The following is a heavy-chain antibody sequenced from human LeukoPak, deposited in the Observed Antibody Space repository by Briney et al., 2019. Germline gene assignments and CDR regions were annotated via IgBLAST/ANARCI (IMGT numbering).Heavy chain of an antibody. CDR3: ARRGSYFGGFDY. J-gene: IGHJ4*02. V-gene: IGHV3-23*01. CDR2: ISGSGDNT. CDR1: GLTFSNND. Sequence: GGSLRLSCAASGLTFSNNDMSWVRQAPGKGLEWVSAISGSGDNTNYGDSVKGRFTISRDNAKNRLFLQMNSLRVEDTAIYYCARRGSYFGGFDYWGQGTLVSVPS. D-gene: IGHD1-26*01.